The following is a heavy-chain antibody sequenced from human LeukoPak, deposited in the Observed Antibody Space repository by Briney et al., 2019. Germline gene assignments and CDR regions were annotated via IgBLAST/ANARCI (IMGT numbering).Heavy chain of an antibody. Sequence: SETLSLTCTVSGGSISSYYWSWIRQPPGKGLEWIGYIYYSGSTNYNPSLKSRVAISVDTSKNQFSLKLSSVTAADTAVYYCARGVGYCSGGSCYLDYWGQGTLVTVSS. D-gene: IGHD2-15*01. J-gene: IGHJ4*02. V-gene: IGHV4-59*01. CDR1: GGSISSYY. CDR3: ARGVGYCSGGSCYLDY. CDR2: IYYSGST.